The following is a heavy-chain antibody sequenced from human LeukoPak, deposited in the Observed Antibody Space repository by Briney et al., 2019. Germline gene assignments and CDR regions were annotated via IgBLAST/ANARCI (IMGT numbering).Heavy chain of an antibody. CDR3: ARDQSVAASKDFDY. V-gene: IGHV3-48*02. D-gene: IGHD2-15*01. CDR2: ISTSSRTI. J-gene: IGHJ4*02. CDR1: GFTFSSYS. Sequence: GGSLRLSCAASGFTFSSYSMNWVRQAPGKGLEWVSYISTSSRTIYYADSVKGRFTISRDNAKNSLYLQINSLRDEDTAVYYCARDQSVAASKDFDYWGQGTLVTVSS.